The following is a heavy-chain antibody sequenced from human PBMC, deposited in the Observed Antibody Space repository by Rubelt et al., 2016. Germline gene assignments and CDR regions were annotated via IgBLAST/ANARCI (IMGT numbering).Heavy chain of an antibody. CDR2: INHSGST. D-gene: IGHD4-17*01. Sequence: QVQLQQWGAGLLKPSETLSLTCAVYGGSFSGYYWSWIRQPPGKGLEWIGEINHSGSTNYNPSLKSRVTISVDTSKNQCSLKLSSVTAADTAVYYCARGPDGDYLFAYYYGMDVWGQGTTVTVSS. J-gene: IGHJ6*02. V-gene: IGHV4-34*01. CDR1: GGSFSGYY. CDR3: ARGPDGDYLFAYYYGMDV.